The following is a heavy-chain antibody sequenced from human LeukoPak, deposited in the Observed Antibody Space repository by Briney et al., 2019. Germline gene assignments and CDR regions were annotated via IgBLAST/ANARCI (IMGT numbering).Heavy chain of an antibody. Sequence: GGSLRLSCAASGFIFSSYSMNWVRQAPGKGLEWVSSISSSASYIYYAESVKGRFTISRDNAKNSLYLQMNSLRAEDTAVYYCARDLGGSGTYIDYWGQGTLVTVSS. J-gene: IGHJ4*02. CDR2: ISSSASYI. CDR3: ARDLGGSGTYIDY. V-gene: IGHV3-21*01. D-gene: IGHD3-10*01. CDR1: GFIFSSYS.